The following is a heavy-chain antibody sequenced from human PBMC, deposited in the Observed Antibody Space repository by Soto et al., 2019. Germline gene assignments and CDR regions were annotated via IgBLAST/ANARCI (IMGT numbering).Heavy chain of an antibody. CDR2: IIPIFGTA. V-gene: IGHV1-69*06. Sequence: QVQLVQSGDEVKKPGSSVKVSCKASGGTFSSYAISWVRQAPGQGLEWMGGIIPIFGTANYAQKFQGRVTITEDKSTSTAYMELSSLRSEDTAVYYCARETRLYCSSTSCYPGRYYYYYSMDVWGQGTTVTVSS. J-gene: IGHJ6*02. CDR3: ARETRLYCSSTSCYPGRYYYYYSMDV. CDR1: GGTFSSYA. D-gene: IGHD2-2*01.